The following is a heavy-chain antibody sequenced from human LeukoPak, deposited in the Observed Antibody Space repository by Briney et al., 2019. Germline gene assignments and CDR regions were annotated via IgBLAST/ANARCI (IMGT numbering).Heavy chain of an antibody. CDR1: GFTVSSNY. Sequence: GGSLRLSCAASGFTVSSNYMSWVRQAPGKGLEWVSVIYSGGSTYYADSVKGRFTISRDNSKNTLYRQMNSRRAEDTALYYCGKSGGWYPYWYFDLWGRGTWSLSPQ. CDR3: GKSGGWYPYWYFDL. CDR2: IYSGGST. D-gene: IGHD6-19*01. J-gene: IGHJ2*01. V-gene: IGHV3-53*01.